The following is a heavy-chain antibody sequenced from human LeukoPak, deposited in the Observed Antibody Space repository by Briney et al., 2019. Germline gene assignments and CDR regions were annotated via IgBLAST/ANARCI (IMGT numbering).Heavy chain of an antibody. Sequence: ASVKVSCKASGYTFAGYYMHWVRQAPGQGLEWMGWINPNSGGTNYAQKFQGRVTITRNTSISTAYMELSSLRSEDTAVYYCARALEARYYYDSSGYPNYYYYYYMDVWGKGTTVTVSS. CDR1: GYTFAGYY. V-gene: IGHV1-2*02. D-gene: IGHD3-22*01. J-gene: IGHJ6*03. CDR3: ARALEARYYYDSSGYPNYYYYYYMDV. CDR2: INPNSGGT.